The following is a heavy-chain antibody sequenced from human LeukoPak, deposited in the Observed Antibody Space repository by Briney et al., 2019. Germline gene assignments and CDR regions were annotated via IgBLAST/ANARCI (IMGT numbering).Heavy chain of an antibody. V-gene: IGHV4-59*08. CDR3: ARRNILTEGEAFDI. D-gene: IGHD3-9*01. J-gene: IGHJ3*02. Sequence: SETLSLTCAVSGGSISSYYWTWIRQPPGKGLEWIGYIYNSGSTNYDPSLRSRVTISVDASKNQFSLKLNSVTAADTAVYYCARRNILTEGEAFDIWGQGTLVTVSS. CDR2: IYNSGST. CDR1: GGSISSYY.